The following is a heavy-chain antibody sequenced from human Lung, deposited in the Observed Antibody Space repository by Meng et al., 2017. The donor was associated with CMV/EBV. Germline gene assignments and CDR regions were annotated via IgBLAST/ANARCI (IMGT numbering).Heavy chain of an antibody. V-gene: IGHV3-48*03. D-gene: IGHD2-21*01. CDR3: AREEINCGGDCSVY. CDR2: ISTSGSTI. CDR1: GYTFANYE. J-gene: IGHJ4*02. Sequence: GESLKISCTASGYTFANYEMNWVRQAPGKGLEWIACISTSGSTIYYAESVKGRFIISRDDAENSVYLQMNSLTDEDTAVYYCAREEINCGGDCSVYWGQGXLVTVSS.